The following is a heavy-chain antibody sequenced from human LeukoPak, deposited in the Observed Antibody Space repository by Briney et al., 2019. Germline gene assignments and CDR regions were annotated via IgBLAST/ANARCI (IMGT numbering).Heavy chain of an antibody. J-gene: IGHJ3*02. CDR2: INTNTGNP. D-gene: IGHD3-10*01. CDR3: YSGSYYSLDAFDI. Sequence: ASVKVSCRASGYTFTSYAMNWVRQAPGQGLEWMGWINTNTGNPTYAQGFTGRFVFSLDTSVSTAYLQISSLKAEDTAVYYCYSGSYYSLDAFDIWGQGTMVTVSS. CDR1: GYTFTSYA. V-gene: IGHV7-4-1*02.